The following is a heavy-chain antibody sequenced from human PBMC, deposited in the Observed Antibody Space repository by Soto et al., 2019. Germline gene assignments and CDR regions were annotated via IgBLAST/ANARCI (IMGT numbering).Heavy chain of an antibody. V-gene: IGHV1-69*12. CDR3: ASHYDSSGYYYRGLGY. D-gene: IGHD3-22*01. Sequence: QVQLVQSGAEVKKPGSSVKVSCKASGGTFSSYAISWVRQAPGQGLEWMGGIIPIDHAQKFQGRVTITAEEPTGTAYMELSSLRSEDTAVYYWASHYDSSGYYYRGLGYWGQGTLVTVSS. CDR2: IIPI. CDR1: GGTFSSYA. J-gene: IGHJ4*02.